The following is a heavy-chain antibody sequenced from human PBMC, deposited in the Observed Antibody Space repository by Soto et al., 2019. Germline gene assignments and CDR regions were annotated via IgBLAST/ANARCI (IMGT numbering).Heavy chain of an antibody. CDR2: IIPIFSSR. CDR1: RDTFNKYA. V-gene: IGHV1-69*01. CDR3: ARGETYLGV. J-gene: IGHJ6*02. Sequence: QVQLVQSGAEVKKPGSSVKVSCKTSRDTFNKYAFNWVRQAPGQGLEWMGWIIPIFSSRNYAEKFQGRVTITADDSTSTAYMELRSLGFEDTAGYYCARGETYLGVWGQGTTVTVSS. D-gene: IGHD3-16*01.